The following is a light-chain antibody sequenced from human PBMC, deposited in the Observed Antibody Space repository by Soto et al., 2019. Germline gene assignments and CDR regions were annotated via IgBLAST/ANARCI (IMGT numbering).Light chain of an antibody. CDR1: STDIGAYNY. CDR2: EVT. J-gene: IGLJ1*01. V-gene: IGLV2-14*01. CDR3: SLYTSENTYV. Sequence: QSVLTQPASVSGSPGQSITISCTGTSTDIGAYNYVSWYQQHPGKAPKLLIYEVTNRPSGVSNRFSGSKSGNTASLTISGLQAEDEANYYCSLYTSENTYVFGTGTKVTVL.